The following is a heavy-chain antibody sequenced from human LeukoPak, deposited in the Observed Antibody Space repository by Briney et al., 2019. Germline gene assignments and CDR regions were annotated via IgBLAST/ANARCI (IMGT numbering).Heavy chain of an antibody. J-gene: IGHJ4*02. V-gene: IGHV4-59*01. CDR1: GGSISSYY. Sequence: SETLSLTCTVSGGSISSYYWSWIRQPPGKGLEWIGYIYYSGSTNYNPSLKSRVTISVETSKNQFSLKLSSVTAADTAVYYCARRGKDDSSGSWYYFDYWGQGTLVTVSS. CDR3: ARRGKDDSSGSWYYFDY. CDR2: IYYSGST. D-gene: IGHD3-22*01.